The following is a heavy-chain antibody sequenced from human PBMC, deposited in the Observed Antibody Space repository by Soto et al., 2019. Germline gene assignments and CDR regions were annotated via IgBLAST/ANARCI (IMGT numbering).Heavy chain of an antibody. CDR3: ARSVAVPGAHIDY. CDR2: VYYTGST. Sequence: PSETLSLTCTVSGGSISSYSWSWIRQPPGKGLEWLGYVYYTGSTNYSPSLRSRVSISVDTSKNEFSLRLSSVTAADTAVYFCARSVAVPGAHIDYWGQGTQVTVSS. CDR1: GGSISSYS. D-gene: IGHD6-19*01. V-gene: IGHV4-59*01. J-gene: IGHJ4*02.